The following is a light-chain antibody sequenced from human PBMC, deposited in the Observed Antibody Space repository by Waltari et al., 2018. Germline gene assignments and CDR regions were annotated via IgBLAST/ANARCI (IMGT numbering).Light chain of an antibody. CDR1: QTISTW. J-gene: IGKJ1*01. V-gene: IGKV1-5*01. CDR2: DAS. Sequence: IQVTQSPSTLSASVGDRVTITCRASQTISTWLAWYQHKPGQAPKLLIYDASTIQSGVPSRFSGSGAGTEFSLTISTLQPDDFATYYCQQYQTFRTFGRGTRVELK. CDR3: QQYQTFRT.